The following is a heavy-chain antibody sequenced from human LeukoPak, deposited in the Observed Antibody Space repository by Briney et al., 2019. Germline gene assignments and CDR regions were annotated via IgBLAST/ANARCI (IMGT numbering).Heavy chain of an antibody. CDR3: ARDLRHEKWELRDC. CDR2: ISYDGSNK. V-gene: IGHV3-30*04. D-gene: IGHD1-26*01. CDR1: GFAFTSYP. Sequence: PGGSLRLSCAASGFAFTSYPMHWVRQAPGKGLEWLALISYDGSNKDYADSVKGRFTVSRDNSRNTLYLQMISLRAEDTAVYYCARDLRHEKWELRDCWGQGTLVTVSS. J-gene: IGHJ4*02.